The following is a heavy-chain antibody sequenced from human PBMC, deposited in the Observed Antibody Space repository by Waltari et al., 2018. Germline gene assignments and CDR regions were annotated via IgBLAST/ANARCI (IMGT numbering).Heavy chain of an antibody. CDR1: GFTFSSYA. D-gene: IGHD2-15*01. V-gene: IGHV3-30-3*01. CDR3: ARDPDSPSYFDY. Sequence: QVQLVESGRGVVQPGRSLRLSCAASGFTFSSYAMHWVRQAPGKGLEWVAVISYDGSNKYYADSVKGRFTISRDNSKNTLYLQMNSLRAEDTAVYYCARDPDSPSYFDYWGQGTLVTVSS. CDR2: ISYDGSNK. J-gene: IGHJ4*02.